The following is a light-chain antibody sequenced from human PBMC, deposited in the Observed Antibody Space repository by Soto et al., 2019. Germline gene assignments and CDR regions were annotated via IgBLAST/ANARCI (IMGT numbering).Light chain of an antibody. CDR3: QQLNSFPIT. CDR2: AAS. Sequence: IHLTQAPSFLSASHGDRVSMNSRASQAISSYLAWYQQKQGRAPKILIYAASTLQSGVPSRFRGSGSGTEFTLTITRLQPEDFETYYCQQLNSFPITFGQGTRLEIK. J-gene: IGKJ5*01. CDR1: QAISSY. V-gene: IGKV1-9*01.